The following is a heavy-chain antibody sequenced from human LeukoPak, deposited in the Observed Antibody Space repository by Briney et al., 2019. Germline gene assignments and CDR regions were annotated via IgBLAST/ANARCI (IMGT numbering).Heavy chain of an antibody. Sequence: SVKVSCKASGGTFSSYAISWVRQAPGQGLEWMGIINPSGGSTSYAQKFQGRVTMTRDTSTSTVYMELSSLRSEDTAVYYCARTAGRTFDYWGQGTLVTVSS. CDR3: ARTAGRTFDY. J-gene: IGHJ4*02. V-gene: IGHV1-46*01. CDR1: GGTFSSYA. D-gene: IGHD6-6*01. CDR2: INPSGGST.